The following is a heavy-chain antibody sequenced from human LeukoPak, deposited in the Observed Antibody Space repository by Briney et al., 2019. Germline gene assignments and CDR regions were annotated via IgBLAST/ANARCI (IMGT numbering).Heavy chain of an antibody. D-gene: IGHD4-11*01. J-gene: IGHJ5*01. Sequence: WGSLSLSCAASGFSFSRYGWTWVRQAPGKGLEWVSAISGSGGDTSYADSVKGRFTISRDNSKNTLYLQMNSLKTEDTGMYYCTMGSLTSYSWGDRDPVSVSS. CDR2: ISGSGGDT. CDR1: GFSFSRYG. CDR3: TMGSLTSYS. V-gene: IGHV3-23*01.